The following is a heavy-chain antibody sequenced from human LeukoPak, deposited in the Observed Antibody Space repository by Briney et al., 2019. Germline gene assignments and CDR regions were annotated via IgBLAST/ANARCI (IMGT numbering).Heavy chain of an antibody. V-gene: IGHV3-74*01. D-gene: IGHD3-22*01. CDR1: GFTFSSYW. CDR2: INSDGSST. J-gene: IGHJ4*02. CDR3: VRAGGSGYYSC. Sequence: GGSLRLSCATSGFTFSSYWMHWVRQAPGKGLVWVSRINSDGSSTTYADSVKGRFTMSGDNAKNTLYLQMNSLRAEDTAVYYCVRAGGSGYYSCWGQGTLVTVSS.